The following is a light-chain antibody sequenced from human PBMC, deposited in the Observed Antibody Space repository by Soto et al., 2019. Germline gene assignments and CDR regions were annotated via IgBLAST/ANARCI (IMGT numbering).Light chain of an antibody. Sequence: QSVLTQPPSASGTPGQRVTISCSGSSSNIGGNTVNWYQQLPGTAPKLLMYRSNHRPSGVPDRFSGSKSGTSASLAISGLQSEDEADYYCASWDDSLNGVVFGGGTKLTVL. CDR1: SSNIGGNT. CDR2: RSN. CDR3: ASWDDSLNGVV. V-gene: IGLV1-44*01. J-gene: IGLJ3*02.